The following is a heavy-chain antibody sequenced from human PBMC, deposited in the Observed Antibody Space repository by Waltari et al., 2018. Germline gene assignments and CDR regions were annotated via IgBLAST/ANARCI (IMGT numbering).Heavy chain of an antibody. CDR3: ARVGAQDCSGGSCYDY. V-gene: IGHV4-59*01. CDR2: IYYSGST. CDR1: GGSISSYY. Sequence: QVQLQESGPGLVKPSETLSLTCTVPGGSISSYYWSWIRQPPGKGLEWIGYIYYSGSTNYNPSLKSRVTISVDTSKNQFSLKLSSVTAADTAVYYCARVGAQDCSGGSCYDYWGQGTLVTVSS. J-gene: IGHJ4*02. D-gene: IGHD2-15*01.